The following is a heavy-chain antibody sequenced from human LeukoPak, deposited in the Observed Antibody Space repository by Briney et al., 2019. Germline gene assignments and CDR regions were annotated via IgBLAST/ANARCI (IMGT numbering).Heavy chain of an antibody. Sequence: GGSLRLSCAASGFTFSSYAMSWVRQAPGKGLEWVSAISGSGGSTYYADSVKGRFTISRDNSKNTLYLQMNSLRAEDTAVYYCAKDQNGCTNGVCYTPWYFDYWGQGTLVTVSS. CDR2: ISGSGGST. D-gene: IGHD2-8*01. CDR3: AKDQNGCTNGVCYTPWYFDY. CDR1: GFTFSSYA. V-gene: IGHV3-23*01. J-gene: IGHJ4*02.